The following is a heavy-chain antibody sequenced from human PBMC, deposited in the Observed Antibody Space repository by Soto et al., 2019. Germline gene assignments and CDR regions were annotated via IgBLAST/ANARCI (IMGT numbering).Heavy chain of an antibody. D-gene: IGHD3-22*01. CDR3: ARGIGDSSGYTWYYYGMDV. V-gene: IGHV1-69*06. CDR1: GGTFSSYA. Sequence: VKVSCKASGGTFSSYAISWVRQAPGQGLEWMGGIIPIFGTANYAQKFQGRVTITADKSTSTAYMELSSLRSEDTAVYYCARGIGDSSGYTWYYYGMDVWGQGTTVTVSS. CDR2: IIPIFGTA. J-gene: IGHJ6*02.